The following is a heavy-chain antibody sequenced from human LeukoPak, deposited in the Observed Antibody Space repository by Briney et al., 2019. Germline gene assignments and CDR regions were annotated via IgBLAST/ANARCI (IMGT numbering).Heavy chain of an antibody. V-gene: IGHV3-23*01. CDR1: GFTFTSYA. CDR2: ISGSGGST. J-gene: IGHJ4*02. D-gene: IGHD1-26*01. CDR3: AKDSPLYRAKGFDY. Sequence: GGSLTLSCTASGFTFTSYAMSWARNPPGTGLEFDSAISGSGGSTYYADAVKGRFTISRDNSKITLYLQMNSLRAEDTAVYYCAKDSPLYRAKGFDYWGQGTLVTVSS.